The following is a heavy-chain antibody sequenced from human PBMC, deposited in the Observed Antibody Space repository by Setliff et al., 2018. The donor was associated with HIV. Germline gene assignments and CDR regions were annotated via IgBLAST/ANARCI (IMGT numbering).Heavy chain of an antibody. Sequence: PGGSLRLSCAASGFTFSNAWMSCVRQAPGKGLEWVGRIKSKTYGRTTDYAAPVKVRFTISRDDSKNTMYLQMNSLKSEDTAVYYCSRVHSPLYYDILAGYLDYWGQGTLVTVSS. J-gene: IGHJ4*02. CDR3: SRVHSPLYYDILAGYLDY. CDR2: IKSKTYGRTT. D-gene: IGHD3-9*01. V-gene: IGHV3-15*01. CDR1: GFTFSNAW.